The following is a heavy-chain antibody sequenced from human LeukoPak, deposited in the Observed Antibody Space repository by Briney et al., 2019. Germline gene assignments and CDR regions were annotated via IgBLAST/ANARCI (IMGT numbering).Heavy chain of an antibody. CDR2: IYYSGST. Sequence: PGGSLRLSCAASGFTFDDYGMSWVRQAPGKGLEWIGSIYYSGSTYYNPSLKSRVTISVDTSKKQFSLKLSSVTATDTAVYYCARQSRPLNYYYYYMDVWGKGTTVTISS. CDR1: GFTFDDYG. CDR3: ARQSRPLNYYYYYMDV. V-gene: IGHV4-39*01. J-gene: IGHJ6*03.